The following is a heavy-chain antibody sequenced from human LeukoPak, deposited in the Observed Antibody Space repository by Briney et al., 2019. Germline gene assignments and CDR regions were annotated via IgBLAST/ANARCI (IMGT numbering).Heavy chain of an antibody. Sequence: PSETLSLTCAVYGGSFSGYYWSWIRQPPGKGLEWIGEINHSGSTNYNPSLKSRVTISVDTSKNQFSLKLSSVTAADTAVYYCARGRAYYYDSSGYYYALYFDYWGQGTLVTVSS. CDR2: INHSGST. V-gene: IGHV4-34*01. CDR1: GGSFSGYY. CDR3: ARGRAYYYDSSGYYYALYFDY. J-gene: IGHJ4*02. D-gene: IGHD3-22*01.